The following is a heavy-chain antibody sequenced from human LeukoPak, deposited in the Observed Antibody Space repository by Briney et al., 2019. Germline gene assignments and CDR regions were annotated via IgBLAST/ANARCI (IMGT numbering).Heavy chain of an antibody. D-gene: IGHD5-18*01. CDR2: ICHSGSI. CDR1: GGSISSGGYS. V-gene: IGHV4-30-2*01. J-gene: IGHJ5*02. CDR3: ARWVVGYSYGYCDP. Sequence: SETLSLTCAVSGGSISSGGYSWRWIRQPPGKGLEWIGYICHSGSIYYHPSLKCRVPISVDRSKIQYPLKLSSVTAADTAVYHCARWVVGYSYGYCDPWGQGTLVAVSS.